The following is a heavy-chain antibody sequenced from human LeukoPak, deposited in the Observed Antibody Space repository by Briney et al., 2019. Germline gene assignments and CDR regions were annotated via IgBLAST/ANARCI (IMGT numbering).Heavy chain of an antibody. CDR1: GYTFTSYY. CDR2: INPSGGST. Sequence: ASVKVSCKASGYTFTSYYMHWVRQAPGQGLEWMGIINPSGGSTSYAQKFQGRVTMTRDTSTSTVYMEPSSLRSEDTAVYYCARTALIRSGWYHFDYWGQGTLVTVSS. J-gene: IGHJ4*02. V-gene: IGHV1-46*01. CDR3: ARTALIRSGWYHFDY. D-gene: IGHD6-19*01.